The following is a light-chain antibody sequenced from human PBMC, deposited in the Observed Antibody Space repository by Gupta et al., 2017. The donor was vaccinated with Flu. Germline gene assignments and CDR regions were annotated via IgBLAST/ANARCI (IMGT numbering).Light chain of an antibody. V-gene: IGKV3-20*01. Sequence: ERATFWWPARCVIDNWLAWYQQKPGQAPKLLIYGASSRATGVPDRFSGSGSGADFTLTISRLEPEDFGVYYCQQFGSPPPLTFGGGTKVEIK. CDR3: QQFGSPPPLT. CDR1: CVIDNW. CDR2: GAS. J-gene: IGKJ4*01.